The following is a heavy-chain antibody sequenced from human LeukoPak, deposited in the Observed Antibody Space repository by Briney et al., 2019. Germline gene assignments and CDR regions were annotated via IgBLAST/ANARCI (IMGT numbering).Heavy chain of an antibody. CDR1: GYTFTSYD. CDR3: ARGPLHTMVRGVILWFDP. CDR2: MNPNSGNT. V-gene: IGHV1-8*01. J-gene: IGHJ5*02. Sequence: EASVKVSCKASGYTFTSYDINWVRQATGQGLEWMGWMNPNSGNTGYAQKFQGRVTMTRNTSISTAYMELSSLRSEDTAVYYCARGPLHTMVRGVILWFDPWGQGTLVTVSS. D-gene: IGHD3-10*01.